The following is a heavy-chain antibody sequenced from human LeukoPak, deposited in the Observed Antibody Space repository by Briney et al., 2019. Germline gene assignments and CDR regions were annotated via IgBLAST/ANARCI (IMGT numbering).Heavy chain of an antibody. D-gene: IGHD3-22*01. CDR2: IYYSGST. Sequence: SETLSLTCTVSGGSISSYYWSWIRQPPGKGLEWIGYIYYSGSTNYNPSLKSRVTISVDTSKNQFSLKLSSVTAADTAVYYCAGAMVVVSDAFDIWGQGTMVTVSS. CDR1: GGSISSYY. J-gene: IGHJ3*02. CDR3: AGAMVVVSDAFDI. V-gene: IGHV4-59*01.